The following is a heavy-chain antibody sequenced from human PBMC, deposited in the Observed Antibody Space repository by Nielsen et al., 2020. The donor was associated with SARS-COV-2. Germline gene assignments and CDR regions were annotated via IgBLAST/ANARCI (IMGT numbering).Heavy chain of an antibody. D-gene: IGHD3-10*01. CDR1: GFTFSNYP. CDR2: ISSSGSDT. Sequence: GESLKISCAASGFTFSNYPMSWVRQAPGKGLEWVSAISSSGSDTYYAESVKGRFTISRDNSKNTVYLQMNSLRAEDTALYHCTKGGWLDDWGQGTPVTVSS. J-gene: IGHJ5*02. V-gene: IGHV3-23*01. CDR3: TKGGWLDD.